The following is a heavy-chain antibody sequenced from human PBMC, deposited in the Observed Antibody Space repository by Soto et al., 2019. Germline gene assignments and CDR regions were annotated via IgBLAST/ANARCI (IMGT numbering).Heavy chain of an antibody. J-gene: IGHJ3*02. CDR1: GFTFSSYG. CDR2: ISYDGSNK. D-gene: IGHD2-15*01. Sequence: GGSLRLSCAASGFTFSSYGMHWVRQAPGKGLEWVAVISYDGSNKYYADSVKGRFTISRDNSKNTLYLQMNSLRAEDTAVYYCAKSFHATVAFDIWGQGTMVTVSS. CDR3: AKSFHATVAFDI. V-gene: IGHV3-30*18.